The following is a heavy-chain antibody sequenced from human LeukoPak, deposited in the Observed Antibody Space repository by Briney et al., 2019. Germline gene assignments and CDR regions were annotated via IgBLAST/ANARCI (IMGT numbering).Heavy chain of an antibody. V-gene: IGHV4-39*01. Sequence: PSETLSLTCTVSGGSISSSDSYWAWIRQPPGKGLEWIGSLGYSGTTYYNPSLKSRVTISVDTSKNQFSLKLTSVTAADTAVYYCARHPSYDSNGQLDSWGPGTLVTVSS. D-gene: IGHD3-22*01. CDR3: ARHPSYDSNGQLDS. CDR2: LGYSGTT. J-gene: IGHJ4*02. CDR1: GGSISSSDSY.